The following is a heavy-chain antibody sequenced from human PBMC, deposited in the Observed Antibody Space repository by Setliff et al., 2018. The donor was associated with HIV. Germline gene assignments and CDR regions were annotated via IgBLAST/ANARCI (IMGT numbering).Heavy chain of an antibody. CDR3: ASLGGLLYTSSSLRGVDY. CDR1: GFTFDDYA. CDR2: ISWNSGSI. J-gene: IGHJ4*02. V-gene: IGHV3-9*03. Sequence: PGGSLRLSCAASGFTFDDYAMHWVRQAPGKGLEWVSGISWNSGSIGYADSVKGRFTISRDNAKNSLYLQMNSLRAEDMALYYCASLGGLLYTSSSLRGVDYWGQGTLVTVSS. D-gene: IGHD6-6*01.